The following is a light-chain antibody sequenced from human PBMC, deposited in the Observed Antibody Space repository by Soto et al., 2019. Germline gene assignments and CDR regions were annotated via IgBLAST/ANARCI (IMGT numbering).Light chain of an antibody. Sequence: EIVLTQSPGTLSLSPGERATLSCRASQSISSPYLAWYQQKPGQAPRLLIYGTSTRATGIPDRFSGSWSGTDFTLTINRLEPEDFAVYYCQQYADSPRTFGQGTKV. V-gene: IGKV3-20*01. CDR3: QQYADSPRT. CDR1: QSISSPY. CDR2: GTS. J-gene: IGKJ1*01.